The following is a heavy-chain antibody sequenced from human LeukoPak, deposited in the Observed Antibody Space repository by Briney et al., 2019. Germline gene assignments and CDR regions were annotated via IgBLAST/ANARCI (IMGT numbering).Heavy chain of an antibody. Sequence: SETPSLTCTVSGGSISSSSYYWGWIRQPPGKGLEWIGSIYYSGSTYYNPSLKSRVTISVDTSKNQFSLKLSSVTAADTAVYYCARCYCSGGSCPLDYYYYYMDVWGKGTTVTVSS. J-gene: IGHJ6*03. CDR2: IYYSGST. CDR3: ARCYCSGGSCPLDYYYYYMDV. V-gene: IGHV4-39*01. D-gene: IGHD2-15*01. CDR1: GGSISSSSYY.